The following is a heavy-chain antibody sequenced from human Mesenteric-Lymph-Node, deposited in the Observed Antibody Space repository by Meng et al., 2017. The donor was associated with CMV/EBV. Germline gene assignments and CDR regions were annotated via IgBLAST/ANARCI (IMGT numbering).Heavy chain of an antibody. CDR1: GFIFSSG. J-gene: IGHJ4*02. Sequence: GESLKISCVGSGFIFSSGMHWVRQAPGKGLEWVAFFRFDGITKKYHPSVEGRFTISRDDSKNTLYLQMNSLRPEDTALYYCTRDFYYYFEYWGQGSVVTVSS. CDR3: TRDFYYYFEY. V-gene: IGHV3-30*02. D-gene: IGHD2/OR15-2a*01. CDR2: FRFDGITK.